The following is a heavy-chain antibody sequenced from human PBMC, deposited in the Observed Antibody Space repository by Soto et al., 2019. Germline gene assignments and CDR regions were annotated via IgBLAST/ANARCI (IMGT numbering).Heavy chain of an antibody. D-gene: IGHD3-10*01. Sequence: PSETLSLTCTVSGGSISSSSYYWGWIRQPPGQGLEWIGSIYYSGSTYYNPSLKSRVTISVDTSKNQFSLKLSSVTAADTAVYYCAILPMVRGVYYYGMDVWGQGTTVT. CDR1: GGSISSSSYY. J-gene: IGHJ6*02. CDR2: IYYSGST. CDR3: AILPMVRGVYYYGMDV. V-gene: IGHV4-39*01.